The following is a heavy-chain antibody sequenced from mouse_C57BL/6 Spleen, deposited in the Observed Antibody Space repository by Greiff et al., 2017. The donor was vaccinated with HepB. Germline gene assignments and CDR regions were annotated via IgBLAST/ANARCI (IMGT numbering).Heavy chain of an antibody. Sequence: VQLQQSGAELARPGASVKMSCKASGYTFTSYTMHWVKQRPGQGLEWIGYINPSSGYTKYNQKFKDKATLTADKSSSTAYMQLSSLTSEDSAVYYCASSGTTVVFDYWGQGTTLTVSS. J-gene: IGHJ2*01. CDR2: INPSSGYT. V-gene: IGHV1-4*01. CDR1: GYTFTSYT. D-gene: IGHD1-1*01. CDR3: ASSGTTVVFDY.